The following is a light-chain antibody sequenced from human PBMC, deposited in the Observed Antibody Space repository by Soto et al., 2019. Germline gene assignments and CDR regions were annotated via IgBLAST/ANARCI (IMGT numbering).Light chain of an antibody. CDR2: GVK. J-gene: IGLJ1*01. CDR1: GRDIGAYDY. CDR3: SSYTTSYFYV. Sequence: ALTQPASVSGSPGQSITISCTGSGRDIGAYDYVSWYQQHPGEAPKLLIYGVKNRPSGVSYRFSASKSAFTASLTISGLQAEDEAHYYCSSYTTSYFYVFGPGTKVTVL. V-gene: IGLV2-14*01.